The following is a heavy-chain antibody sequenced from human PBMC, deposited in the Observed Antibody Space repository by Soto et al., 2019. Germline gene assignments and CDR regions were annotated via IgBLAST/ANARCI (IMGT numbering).Heavy chain of an antibody. D-gene: IGHD3-10*01. CDR3: AGVVHHYGSATYYGHYFDY. V-gene: IGHV3-11*05. CDR2: ISSSSSYT. J-gene: IGHJ4*02. Sequence: QVQLVESGGGLVKPGGSLRLSCAASGFTFSDYYMSWIRQAPGYGPVRVSYISSSSSYTNCADSMQGRFTLSRDNAKNSLYLRRNGLRAEDTAVYYGAGVVHHYGSATYYGHYFDYWGQGTLVTVSS. CDR1: GFTFSDYY.